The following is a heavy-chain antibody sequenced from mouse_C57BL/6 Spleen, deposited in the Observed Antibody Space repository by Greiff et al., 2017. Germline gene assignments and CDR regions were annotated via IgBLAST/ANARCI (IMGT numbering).Heavy chain of an antibody. D-gene: IGHD2-2*01. Sequence: VKQRPGQGLEWIGMIHPNSGSTNYNEKFKSKATLTVDKSSSTAYMQLSSLTSEDSAVYYCARGYYDSMDYWGQGTSVTVSS. V-gene: IGHV1-64*01. CDR3: ARGYYDSMDY. CDR2: IHPNSGST. J-gene: IGHJ4*01.